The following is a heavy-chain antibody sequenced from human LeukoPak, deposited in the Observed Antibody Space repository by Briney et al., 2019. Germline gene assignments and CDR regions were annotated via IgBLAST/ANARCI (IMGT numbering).Heavy chain of an antibody. CDR2: IYNSGST. Sequence: SETLSLTCTVSGGSISSDSYYWSWIRQPAGKGLEWIGRIYNSGSTNYNPPLKSRVTISVDTSKNQFSLKLSSVTAADTAVYYCARARRGKTAPLGFDPWGQGTLVTVSS. D-gene: IGHD3-16*01. CDR3: ARARRGKTAPLGFDP. J-gene: IGHJ5*02. CDR1: GGSISSDSYY. V-gene: IGHV4-61*02.